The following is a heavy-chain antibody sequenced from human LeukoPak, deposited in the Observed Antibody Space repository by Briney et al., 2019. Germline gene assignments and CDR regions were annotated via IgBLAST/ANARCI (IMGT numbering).Heavy chain of an antibody. V-gene: IGHV3-48*01. CDR2: ISSSSSTI. CDR3: ARVNQNYGMDV. CDR1: GFTFSSYS. J-gene: IGHJ6*02. Sequence: GGSLRLSCAASGFTFSSYSMNWVRQAPGKGLEWVSYISSSSSTIYYADSVKGRFTISRDNAKNSLYLQMNSLGAEDTAVYYCARVNQNYGMDVWGQGTTVTVSS.